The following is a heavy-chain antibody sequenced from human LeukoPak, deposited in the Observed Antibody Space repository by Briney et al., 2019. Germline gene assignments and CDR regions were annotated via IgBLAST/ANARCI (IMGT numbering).Heavy chain of an antibody. J-gene: IGHJ3*02. CDR3: ASNDAFDI. CDR1: GFTFSDYY. Sequence: GGSLRLSWAASGFTFSDYYTSWIRQAPGKGLEWVSYISFGSTYTNYADSVKGRFTISRDNAKNSLYLQMNSLRAEDTAVYYCASNDAFDIWGQGTMVTVS. V-gene: IGHV3-11*03. CDR2: ISFGSTYT.